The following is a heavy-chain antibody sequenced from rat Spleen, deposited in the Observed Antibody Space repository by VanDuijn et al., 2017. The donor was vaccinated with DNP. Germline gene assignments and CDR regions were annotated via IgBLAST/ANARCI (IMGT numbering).Heavy chain of an antibody. D-gene: IGHD1-9*01. CDR2: IWSGGAT. CDR3: ARYYGYNYYAMDA. CDR1: GFSLTNYG. J-gene: IGHJ4*01. V-gene: IGHV2S8*01. Sequence: QVQLKESGPGPVQPSETLSLTCTVSGFSLTNYGVHWVRQPPGTGLEWVGVIWSGGATYYNSALKSRLRISRDTSKSQVFLKMNSLQTEDTAMYFCARYYGYNYYAMDAWGQGTSVTVSS.